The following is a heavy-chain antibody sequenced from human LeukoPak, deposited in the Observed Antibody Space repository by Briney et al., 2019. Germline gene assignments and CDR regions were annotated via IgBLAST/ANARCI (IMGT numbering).Heavy chain of an antibody. D-gene: IGHD6-19*01. CDR2: IYYSGST. Sequence: SETLSLTCTVSGYSISSGYYWGWIRQPPGKGLEWIGSIYYSGSTYYNPSLKSRVTISVDTSKNQFSLKLSSVTAADTAVYYCARGLAVAGIRNIDYWGQGTLVTVSS. V-gene: IGHV4-38-2*02. CDR3: ARGLAVAGIRNIDY. CDR1: GYSISSGYY. J-gene: IGHJ4*02.